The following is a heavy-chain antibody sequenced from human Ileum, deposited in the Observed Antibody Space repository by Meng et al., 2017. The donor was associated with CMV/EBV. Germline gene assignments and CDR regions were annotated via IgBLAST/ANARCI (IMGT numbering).Heavy chain of an antibody. D-gene: IGHD1-7*01. V-gene: IGHV4-4*07. CDR1: GGSFRSSY. Sequence: QASGPGPVNPSRTRSRPCKGPGGSFRSSYWNWIRPPAGKGLEWIGRIYPSGSTNYNPSHTSRVTMSVDTSKNQFSLKLSSVTAADTAVYYCARDSSGNWNYADYWGQGTLVTVSS. CDR3: ARDSSGNWNYADY. CDR2: IYPSGST. J-gene: IGHJ4*02.